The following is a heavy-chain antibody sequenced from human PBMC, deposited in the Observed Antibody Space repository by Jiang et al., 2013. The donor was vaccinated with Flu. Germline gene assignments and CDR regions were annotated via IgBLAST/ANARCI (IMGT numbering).Heavy chain of an antibody. Sequence: QTLSLTCAISGDSVSSNSAAWNWIRQSPSRGLEWLGRTYYRSKWYNDYAVSVKSRITINPDTSKNQFSLQLNSVTPEDTAVYYCARLLGSGCSYGYSYYYYYGMDVWGQGTTVTVSS. CDR3: ARLLGSGCSYGYSYYYYYGMDV. CDR1: GDSVSSNSAA. CDR2: TYYRSKWYN. J-gene: IGHJ6*02. V-gene: IGHV6-1*01. D-gene: IGHD5-18*01.